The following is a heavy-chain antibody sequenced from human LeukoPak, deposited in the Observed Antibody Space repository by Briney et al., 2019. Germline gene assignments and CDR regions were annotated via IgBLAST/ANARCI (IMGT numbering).Heavy chain of an antibody. J-gene: IGHJ3*02. D-gene: IGHD2-15*01. CDR2: INSDGSST. CDR1: GFTFSSYW. V-gene: IGHV3-74*01. Sequence: PGGSLRLSCAASGFTFSSYWMHWVRQAPGKGLVWVSRINSDGSSTSYADSVKSRFTISRDNAKNTLYLQMNSLRAEDTAVYYCASRISGGNDAFDIWGQGTMVTVSS. CDR3: ASRISGGNDAFDI.